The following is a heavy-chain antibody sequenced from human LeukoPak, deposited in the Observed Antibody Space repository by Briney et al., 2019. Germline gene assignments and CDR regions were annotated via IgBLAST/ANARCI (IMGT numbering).Heavy chain of an antibody. CDR2: ICGGGSGT. D-gene: IGHD4-11*01. V-gene: IGHV3-23*01. J-gene: IGHJ4*02. Sequence: GGSLRLSCAASGFIFNQDAMSGVREAPGEGVGWGSAICGGGSGTYYAHSVKGRFTISRDNSKNTLYLQMNSLRAEGAAVYYCAKGPRSNYFDYWGQGTLATVSS. CDR3: AKGPRSNYFDY. CDR1: GFIFNQDA.